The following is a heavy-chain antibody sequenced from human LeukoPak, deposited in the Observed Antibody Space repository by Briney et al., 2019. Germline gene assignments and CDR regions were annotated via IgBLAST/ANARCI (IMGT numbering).Heavy chain of an antibody. CDR3: ARDGLNWGELYLGIDI. D-gene: IGHD7-27*01. CDR1: GDSISSSNW. J-gene: IGHJ3*02. V-gene: IGHV4-4*02. Sequence: SGTLSLTCAVSGDSISSSNWWSWVRQPPGKGLEWIGEIYHSGSTNYSPSLKSRVTISVDKSKNQFSLKLSSVTAADTAVYYCARDGLNWGELYLGIDIWGQGTMVTVSS. CDR2: IYHSGST.